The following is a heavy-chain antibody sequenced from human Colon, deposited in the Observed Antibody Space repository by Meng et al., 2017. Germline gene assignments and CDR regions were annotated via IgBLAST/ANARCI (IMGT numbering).Heavy chain of an antibody. Sequence: GESLKISCAGSGFIFSDYYMSWIRQASGKGLEWVSYISIRGDTKYYADSVKGRFTVSRGNGLNSLYLQMNNLRAEDTGIYFCARDHGYNSLDYWGQGTLVTVSS. CDR2: ISIRGDTK. D-gene: IGHD5-24*01. J-gene: IGHJ4*02. CDR1: GFIFSDYY. V-gene: IGHV3-11*04. CDR3: ARDHGYNSLDY.